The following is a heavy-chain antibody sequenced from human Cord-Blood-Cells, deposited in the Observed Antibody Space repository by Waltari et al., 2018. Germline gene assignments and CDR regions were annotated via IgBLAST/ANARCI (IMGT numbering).Heavy chain of an antibody. J-gene: IGHJ6*02. CDR3: ARSLAAGNRLGPYYYGMDV. Sequence: EVQLVESGGGLVQPGGSLRLYCAASGFTFSSYDMHWVRQATGKGLEWVSAIGTAGDTYYPGSVKGRFTISRENAKNSLYLQMNSLRAGDTAVYYCARSLAAGNRLGPYYYGMDVWGQGTTVTVSS. V-gene: IGHV3-13*01. CDR1: GFTFSSYD. D-gene: IGHD6-13*01. CDR2: IGTAGDT.